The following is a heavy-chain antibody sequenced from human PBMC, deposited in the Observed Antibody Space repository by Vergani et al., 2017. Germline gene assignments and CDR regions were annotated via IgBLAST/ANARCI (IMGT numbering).Heavy chain of an antibody. Sequence: QVQLQESGPGLVKPSETLSLTCTVSGYSISSGYYWGWIRQPPGKGLEWIGSIYHSGSTYYNPTLKSRFTISVDTSKNQFSLNLSSVTAADTAVYYCARVYGSSWYGAFDVWGQGTMVTVSS. J-gene: IGHJ3*01. CDR2: IYHSGST. CDR3: ARVYGSSWYGAFDV. D-gene: IGHD6-13*01. V-gene: IGHV4-38-2*02. CDR1: GYSISSGYY.